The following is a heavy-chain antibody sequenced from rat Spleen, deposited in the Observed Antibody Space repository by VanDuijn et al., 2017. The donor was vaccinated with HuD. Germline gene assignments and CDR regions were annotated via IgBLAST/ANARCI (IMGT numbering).Heavy chain of an antibody. V-gene: IGHV5-29*01. J-gene: IGHJ2*01. Sequence: VQLVESDGGLVQPGRSLKLSCAASGFTFSDYYMAWVRQAPTKGLEWVATINYDGSNTYYRDSVKGRFTISRDNAKSTLYLQMDSLRSEDTATYYCARSVFDYWGQGVMVTVSS. CDR1: GFTFSDYY. CDR2: INYDGSNT. CDR3: ARSVFDY.